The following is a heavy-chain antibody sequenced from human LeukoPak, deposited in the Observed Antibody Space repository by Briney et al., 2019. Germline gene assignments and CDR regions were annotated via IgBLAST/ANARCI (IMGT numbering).Heavy chain of an antibody. CDR1: GFTFSNSA. CDR3: ARSLFRFLEWSYRSYYYYYMDV. D-gene: IGHD3-3*01. V-gene: IGHV3-23*01. J-gene: IGHJ6*03. Sequence: GGSLRLSCAASGFTFSNSALSWVRQAPGKGLEWVSDISGSGGSTYYADSVKGRFTISRDNSKNTLYLQMSSLRAEDTAVYYCARSLFRFLEWSYRSYYYYYMDVWGKGTTVTVSS. CDR2: ISGSGGST.